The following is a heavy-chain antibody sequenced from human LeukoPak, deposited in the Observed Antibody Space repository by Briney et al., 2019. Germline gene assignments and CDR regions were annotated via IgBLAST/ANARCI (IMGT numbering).Heavy chain of an antibody. V-gene: IGHV3-21*01. D-gene: IGHD6-6*01. Sequence: PGGSLRLSCAASGFTFSSYSMNWVRQAPGKGLEWVSSIGSSSSYIYYADSVKGRFTISRDNAKNSLYLQMNSLRAEDTAVYYCARDRYSSSYRWFDPWGQGTLVTVSS. CDR3: ARDRYSSSYRWFDP. J-gene: IGHJ5*02. CDR2: IGSSSSYI. CDR1: GFTFSSYS.